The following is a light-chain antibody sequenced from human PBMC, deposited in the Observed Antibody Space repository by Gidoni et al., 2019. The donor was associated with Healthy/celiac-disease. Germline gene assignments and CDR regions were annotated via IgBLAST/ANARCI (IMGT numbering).Light chain of an antibody. Sequence: DIVMTQSPLSLPVTPGEPASISCRSSQSLLHSNGYNYLDWYLQKPGQSPQLLIYLGSNRASGVPDRFSGRGSGTDFTMKISRVEAEDVGVYYCMQAIQTRWTFGQGTKVEIK. J-gene: IGKJ1*01. V-gene: IGKV2-28*01. CDR2: LGS. CDR3: MQAIQTRWT. CDR1: QSLLHSNGYNY.